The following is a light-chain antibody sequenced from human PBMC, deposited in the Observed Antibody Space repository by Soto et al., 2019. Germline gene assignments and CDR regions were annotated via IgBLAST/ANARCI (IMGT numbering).Light chain of an antibody. CDR1: QSVSSN. J-gene: IGKJ1*01. CDR2: GAS. CDR3: QQSTT. V-gene: IGKV3-15*01. Sequence: EIVMTQSPATLSVSPGERATLSCRASQSVSSNLAWYQQKPGQAPRLLIYGASTRATGIPARFSGSGSGTEFTLTISSLQSEDFAVYCCQQSTTFGQGTKVDIK.